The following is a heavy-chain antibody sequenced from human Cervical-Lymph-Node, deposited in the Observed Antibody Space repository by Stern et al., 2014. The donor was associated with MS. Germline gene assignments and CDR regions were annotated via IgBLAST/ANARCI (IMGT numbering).Heavy chain of an antibody. CDR3: STGVGYDI. CDR1: EFTFDNAW. D-gene: IGHD2-15*01. CDR2: IKSKSDGGTT. J-gene: IGHJ3*02. Sequence: QLVQSGGGLVKPGGSLRLSCTASEFTFDNAWMSWVRQAPWKGLEGVGRIKSKSDGGTTDYAAPVKGRFTISRDDSKKTLYLEMNSLRTEDTAVYYCSTGVGYDIWGQGTMVTVSS. V-gene: IGHV3-15*01.